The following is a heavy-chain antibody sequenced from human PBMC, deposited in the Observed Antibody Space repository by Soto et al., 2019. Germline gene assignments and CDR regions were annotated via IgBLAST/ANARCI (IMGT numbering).Heavy chain of an antibody. CDR1: GGSIRIGDHY. J-gene: IGHJ3*02. CDR3: ARVVLWFGEISPEFGCFDT. CDR2: IHYRGKT. Sequence: QVQLQESGPGLVKPSQTLSLTCTVSGGSIRIGDHYWSWIRQHPGKGLEWIGYIHYRGKTYYNPSLGCRVSFSLDTSQSQFSLKMNSVTAADTAVYYCARVVLWFGEISPEFGCFDTWGQGTVVTVAT. D-gene: IGHD3-10*01. V-gene: IGHV4-31*03.